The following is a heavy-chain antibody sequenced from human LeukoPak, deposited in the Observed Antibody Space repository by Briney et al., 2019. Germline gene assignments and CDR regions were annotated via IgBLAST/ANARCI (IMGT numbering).Heavy chain of an antibody. D-gene: IGHD4-17*01. V-gene: IGHV3-30*02. CDR1: GFTFSNSW. Sequence: PGGSLRLSCAASGFTFSNSWMSWVRQAPGKGLEWVAFIRYDGSNKYYADSVKGRFTISRDNSKNTLYLQMNSLRAEDTAVYYCAKVYYGDYSCLGYWGQGTLVTVSS. J-gene: IGHJ4*02. CDR3: AKVYYGDYSCLGY. CDR2: IRYDGSNK.